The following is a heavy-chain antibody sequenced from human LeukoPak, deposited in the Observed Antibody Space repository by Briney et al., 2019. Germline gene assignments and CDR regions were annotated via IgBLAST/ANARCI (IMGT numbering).Heavy chain of an antibody. CDR2: INPSGGSS. J-gene: IGHJ4*02. Sequence: ASVKVSCKTSGYTFTSYYIHWVRQAPGQGLEWMGIINPSGGSSSYAQKFQGRVTMTRDTSTSTVYMYLSSLRSEDTAVYYCARGSLYGVVDYWGQGTLVTVSS. CDR1: GYTFTSYY. V-gene: IGHV1-46*01. D-gene: IGHD4-17*01. CDR3: ARGSLYGVVDY.